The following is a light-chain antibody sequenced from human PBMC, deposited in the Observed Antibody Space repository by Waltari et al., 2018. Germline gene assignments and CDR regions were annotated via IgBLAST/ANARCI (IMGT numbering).Light chain of an antibody. CDR3: QQDYTTPLT. CDR2: AAS. V-gene: IGKV1-39*01. J-gene: IGKJ4*01. Sequence: DPVTVTCRASQNINRELNWYQQKPGKAPTLLIYAASTLQTGASSRFSGSGSGTDFTLTINSLQPEDVATYYCQQDYTTPLTFGGGTKVEIE. CDR1: QNINRE.